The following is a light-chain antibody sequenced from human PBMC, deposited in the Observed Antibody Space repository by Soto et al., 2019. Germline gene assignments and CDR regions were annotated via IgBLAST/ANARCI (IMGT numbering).Light chain of an antibody. CDR2: EVT. J-gene: IGLJ1*01. CDR1: RSDVGAYNY. Sequence: QSVLTQPASVSGSPGQSIAISCTGTRSDVGAYNYVSWYQQHPGKAPQLMISEVTNRPSGFSDRFSRSKSGNTASLTISGLQAEDEADYYCSSFTSRFTFVFGSGTKVTVL. V-gene: IGLV2-14*01. CDR3: SSFTSRFTFV.